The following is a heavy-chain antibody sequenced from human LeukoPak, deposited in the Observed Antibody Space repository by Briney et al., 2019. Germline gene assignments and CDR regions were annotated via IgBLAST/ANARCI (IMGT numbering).Heavy chain of an antibody. CDR1: GFTFSSYR. V-gene: IGHV3-21*01. D-gene: IGHD4-17*01. CDR3: ARNYGDYGHYFDD. CDR2: ITGSSTYI. J-gene: IGHJ4*02. Sequence: GGSLRLSCEASGFTFSSYRMNWVRQAPGKGLEWVSSITGSSTYIYYVDSVKGRFTISRDNAKNSLYLQMNSLRVEDTAVYYCARNYGDYGHYFDDWGQGALVTVSS.